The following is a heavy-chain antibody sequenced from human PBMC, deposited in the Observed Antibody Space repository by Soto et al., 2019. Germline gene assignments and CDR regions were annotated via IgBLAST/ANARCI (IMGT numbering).Heavy chain of an antibody. V-gene: IGHV3-23*01. J-gene: IGHJ5*02. CDR2: ISGSGGST. D-gene: IGHD3-10*01. Sequence: GGSLRLSCAASGFTFSSYAMSWVRQAPGKGLEWVSAISGSGGSTYYADSVKGRFTISRDNSKNTLYLQMNSLRAEDTAVYYCAKAGITMVRGVPRPFDPWGQGTLVTVSS. CDR1: GFTFSSYA. CDR3: AKAGITMVRGVPRPFDP.